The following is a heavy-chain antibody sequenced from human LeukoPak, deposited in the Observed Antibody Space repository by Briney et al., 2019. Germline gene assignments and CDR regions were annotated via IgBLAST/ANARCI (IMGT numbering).Heavy chain of an antibody. D-gene: IGHD2-2*01. CDR3: AKDMGYCSSATCYGLDY. J-gene: IGHJ4*02. CDR1: GFIFSTSW. Sequence: PGGSLRLSCTASGFIFSTSWMTWVRQAPGKGLEWVSTVSGGGGTTYYADSVKGRFTISRDNSKNTLFLQMNSLRAEDTAIYYCAKDMGYCSSATCYGLDYWGQGTLVTVSS. CDR2: VSGGGGTT. V-gene: IGHV3-23*01.